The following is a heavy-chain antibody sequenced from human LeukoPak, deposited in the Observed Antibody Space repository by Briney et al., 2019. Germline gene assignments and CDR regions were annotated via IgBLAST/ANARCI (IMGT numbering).Heavy chain of an antibody. J-gene: IGHJ4*02. CDR1: GVPISIYH. Sequence: PSETLSLTCNVSGVPISIYHWSWLRHAPGKALEWIGYISYSGETNYNPSLKSRVTISQDTSTTQFTLKLTSVTAADTAIYYCASAPNENFFDYWGQGTLVTVSS. V-gene: IGHV4-59*01. CDR2: ISYSGET. CDR3: ASAPNENFFDY.